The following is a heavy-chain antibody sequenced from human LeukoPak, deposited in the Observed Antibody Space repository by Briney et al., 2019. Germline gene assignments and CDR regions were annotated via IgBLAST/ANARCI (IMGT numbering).Heavy chain of an antibody. CDR1: GFAFSTHD. CDR3: ARGYVHAFDI. Sequence: GGSLRLSCAASGFAFSTHDMHWVRQATGKGLEWVSAIGIAGDTYYAGSVKGRFTISRENAKYSLYLQMNSLRAGDTAVYYCARGYVHAFDIWGQGTMVTVSS. J-gene: IGHJ3*02. CDR2: IGIAGDT. D-gene: IGHD5-12*01. V-gene: IGHV3-13*04.